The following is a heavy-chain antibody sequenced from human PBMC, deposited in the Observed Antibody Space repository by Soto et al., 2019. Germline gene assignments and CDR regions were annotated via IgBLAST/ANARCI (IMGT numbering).Heavy chain of an antibody. V-gene: IGHV3-30*18. CDR2: ISYDGSNK. Sequence: PGGSLRLSCAASGFTFSSYGMHWVRQAPGKGLEWVAVISYDGSNKYYADSVKGRFTISRDNSKNTLYLQMNSLRAEDTAVYYCAKDRWDCISTSCLHYGMDVWGQGTTVTVSS. CDR3: AKDRWDCISTSCLHYGMDV. CDR1: GFTFSSYG. J-gene: IGHJ6*02. D-gene: IGHD2-2*01.